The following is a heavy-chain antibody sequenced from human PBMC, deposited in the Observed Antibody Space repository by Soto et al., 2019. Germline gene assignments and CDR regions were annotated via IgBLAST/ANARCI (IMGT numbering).Heavy chain of an antibody. CDR2: INPKFGDT. CDR3: ARNMDYYYGPGSGNGHGF. D-gene: IGHD3-10*01. CDR1: GYTFTSYY. Sequence: QVQMVQSGAEMKEPGDSVRVSCEASGYTFTSYYIHWVRQAPGQGLEWMGWINPKFGDTTYAQDLQGRVPMTRDITISTGYMELSRLTSDDPAIYYCARNMDYYYGPGSGNGHGFWGQGTTVTVFS. J-gene: IGHJ6*02. V-gene: IGHV1-2*02.